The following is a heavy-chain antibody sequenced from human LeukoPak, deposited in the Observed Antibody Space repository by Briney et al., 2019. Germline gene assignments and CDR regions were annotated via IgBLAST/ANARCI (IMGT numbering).Heavy chain of an antibody. J-gene: IGHJ4*02. Sequence: PGGSLRLSCAASGFTFSSYAMHWVRQAPGKGLEWVAVISYDGSNKYYADSVKGRFTISRDNSKDTLYLQMNSLRVEDTALYYCAKDVRGGCSGASCYFWGQGTLVTVSS. CDR1: GFTFSSYA. CDR2: ISYDGSNK. V-gene: IGHV3-30-3*02. CDR3: AKDVRGGCSGASCYF. D-gene: IGHD2-2*01.